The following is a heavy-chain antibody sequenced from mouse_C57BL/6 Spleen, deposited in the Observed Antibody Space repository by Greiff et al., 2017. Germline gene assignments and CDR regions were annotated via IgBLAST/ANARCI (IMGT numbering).Heavy chain of an antibody. J-gene: IGHJ2*01. Sequence: QVQLQQPGAELVKPGASVKLSCKASGYTFTSYWMHWVKQRPGQGLEWIGMIHPNSGSTNYNEKFKSKATLTVDKSSSTAYMQLSSLTSEDSAVYYCARGEFITTVVALDDWGQGTTLTVSS. CDR3: ARGEFITTVVALDD. CDR1: GYTFTSYW. CDR2: IHPNSGST. V-gene: IGHV1-64*01. D-gene: IGHD1-1*01.